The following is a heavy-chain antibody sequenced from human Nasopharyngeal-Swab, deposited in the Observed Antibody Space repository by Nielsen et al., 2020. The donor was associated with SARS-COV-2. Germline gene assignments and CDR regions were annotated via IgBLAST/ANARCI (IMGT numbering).Heavy chain of an antibody. CDR2: IDYSGST. J-gene: IGHJ6*02. CDR3: ASAHCSGGSCYLAYGMDV. CDR1: LGSISTSSQY. Sequence: ETLSLSPTLPLGSISTSSQYWGCARQPPGKWLEWMGIIDYSGSTYYNPSLKSRFTISVDTSKNQFSLKLTSVTAADTAVYYCASAHCSGGSCYLAYGMDVWGQGTTVTVSS. V-gene: IGHV4-39*01. D-gene: IGHD2-15*01.